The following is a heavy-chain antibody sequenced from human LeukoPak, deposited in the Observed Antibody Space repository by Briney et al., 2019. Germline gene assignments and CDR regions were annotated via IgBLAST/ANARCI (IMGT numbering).Heavy chain of an antibody. CDR1: GGSISSGGYH. Sequence: PSETLSLTCTVSGGSISSGGYHWSWIRQHPGKGLEWIGYIYYSGSTYYNPSLKSRVTISVDTSKNQFSLKLSSVTAADTAVYYCARDSRYCSSTSCPWGFDYWGQGTLVTVSS. CDR3: ARDSRYCSSTSCPWGFDY. J-gene: IGHJ4*02. CDR2: IYYSGST. D-gene: IGHD2-2*01. V-gene: IGHV4-31*03.